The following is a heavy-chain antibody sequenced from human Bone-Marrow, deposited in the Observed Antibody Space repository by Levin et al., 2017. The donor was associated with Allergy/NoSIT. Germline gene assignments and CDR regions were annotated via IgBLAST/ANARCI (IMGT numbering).Heavy chain of an antibody. J-gene: IGHJ5*02. CDR2: IYYSGST. V-gene: IGHV4-39*01. CDR3: ARQVIAAENWFDP. Sequence: SCTVSGGSISSSSYYWGWIRQPPGKGLEWIGSIYYSGSTYYNPSLKSRVTISVDTSKNQFSLKLSSVTAADTAVYYCARQVIAAENWFDPWGQGTLVTVSS. CDR1: GGSISSSSYY. D-gene: IGHD6-13*01.